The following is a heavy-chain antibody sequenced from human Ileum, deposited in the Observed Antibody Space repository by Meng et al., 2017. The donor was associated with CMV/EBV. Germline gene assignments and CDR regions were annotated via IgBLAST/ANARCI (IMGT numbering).Heavy chain of an antibody. J-gene: IGHJ3*02. Sequence: GGSLRLSCAASGFTFSSYWMHWVRQAPGKGLVWVSRINMDGSRTTYADSVKGRFTISRDNAKNTLYLQMNSLRAADMAVYYCVREAGGSNAFDIWGQGTSVTVSS. CDR2: INMDGSRT. CDR1: GFTFSSYW. V-gene: IGHV3-74*03. D-gene: IGHD5/OR15-5a*01. CDR3: VREAGGSNAFDI.